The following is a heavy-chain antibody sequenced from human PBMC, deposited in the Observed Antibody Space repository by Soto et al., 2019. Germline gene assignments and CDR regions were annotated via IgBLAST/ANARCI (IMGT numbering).Heavy chain of an antibody. CDR3: ARTCGGNRHFDC. Sequence: QVQLVQSGAEVKKPGSSVKVSCKASGGTFSSYAISWVRQVPGQGLEWMGGVIPIFGTANYAQKFQGRVTITADKSTSTAYMELSSLRSEDTAVYYFARTCGGNRHFDCWGQGTLVTVSS. CDR2: VIPIFGTA. V-gene: IGHV1-69*06. J-gene: IGHJ4*02. CDR1: GGTFSSYA. D-gene: IGHD2-15*01.